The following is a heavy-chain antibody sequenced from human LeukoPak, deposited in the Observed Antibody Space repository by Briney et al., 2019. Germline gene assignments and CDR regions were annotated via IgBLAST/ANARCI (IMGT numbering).Heavy chain of an antibody. J-gene: IGHJ4*02. D-gene: IGHD4-23*01. CDR1: GFTFDDYA. Sequence: GGSLRVSCAASGFTFDDYAMHWVRQAPGKSLEWVSVFTLDGGTAYYADSVKGRFTISRDNSKNSLYLQMNSLRPEDTALYYCAKDFSLRGLRGFFDYWGQGPLVTVSS. CDR2: FTLDGGTA. CDR3: AKDFSLRGLRGFFDY. V-gene: IGHV3-43D*03.